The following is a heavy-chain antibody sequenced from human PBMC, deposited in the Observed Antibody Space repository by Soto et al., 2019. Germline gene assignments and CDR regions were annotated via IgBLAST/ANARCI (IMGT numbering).Heavy chain of an antibody. CDR3: ARGVAITMVRGVELDS. CDR1: GFTFSSYS. J-gene: IGHJ4*02. CDR2: ISSSSSYI. D-gene: IGHD3-10*01. Sequence: EVQLVESGGGLVKPGGSLRLSCAASGFTFSSYSMNWVRQAPGKGLEWVSSISSSSSYIYYADSVKGRFTISRDNAKNSLYLQMNSLRAGDTAVYYWARGVAITMVRGVELDSWGQGTLVTVSS. V-gene: IGHV3-21*01.